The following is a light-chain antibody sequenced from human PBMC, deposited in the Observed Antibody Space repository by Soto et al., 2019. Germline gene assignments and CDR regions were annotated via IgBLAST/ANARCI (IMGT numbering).Light chain of an antibody. CDR3: AAWDDSLNGVV. CDR1: SSNIGSNT. V-gene: IGLV1-44*01. J-gene: IGLJ2*01. Sequence: QSVLTQPPSASGTPGQRVTISCSGSSSNIGSNTVIWYQQLPGTAPKLLIYSYNQRPSGVPDRCSGSKSGTSASLAISGLQSEDEADYYCAAWDDSLNGVVFGGGTQLTVL. CDR2: SYN.